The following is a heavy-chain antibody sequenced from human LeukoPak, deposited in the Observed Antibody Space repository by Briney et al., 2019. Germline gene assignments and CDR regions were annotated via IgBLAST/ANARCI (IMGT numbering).Heavy chain of an antibody. D-gene: IGHD3-16*01. Sequence: PSETLSLTCTVSGGSISGNYWSWIRQPPGKGLEWIGYVYYSGSTNYNPSLKSRVTISVDTSKNQFSLKLNSVTAADTAVYYCARELNWGYLDYWGQGTLVTVSS. CDR3: ARELNWGYLDY. J-gene: IGHJ4*02. CDR1: GGSISGNY. CDR2: VYYSGST. V-gene: IGHV4-59*08.